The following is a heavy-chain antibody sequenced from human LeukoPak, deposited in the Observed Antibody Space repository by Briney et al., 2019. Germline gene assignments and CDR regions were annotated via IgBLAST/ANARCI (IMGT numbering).Heavy chain of an antibody. J-gene: IGHJ3*02. CDR3: ARVSPPIIVGATTAFDI. D-gene: IGHD1-26*01. V-gene: IGHV4-59*12. CDR1: GGSISSYY. CDR2: IYYSGST. Sequence: PSETLSLTCTVSGGSISSYYWSWIRQPPGKGLEWIGYIYYSGSTNYNPSLKSRVTISVDTSKNQFSLKLSSVTAADTAVYYCARVSPPIIVGATTAFDIWGXXXXVTVSS.